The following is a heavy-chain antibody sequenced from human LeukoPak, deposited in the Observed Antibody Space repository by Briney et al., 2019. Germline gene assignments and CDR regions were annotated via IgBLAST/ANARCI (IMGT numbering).Heavy chain of an antibody. CDR3: ARDRRSSSPYYYYYMHV. Sequence: SETLSLTCTVSGYSISSGYYWGWIRQPPGKGLEWIGSIYHSGSTYYNPSLTRRVTISVDTSKNQFSLKLSSVTAAGTAVYYCARDRRSSSPYYYYYMHVWGKGTTVTVSS. J-gene: IGHJ6*03. V-gene: IGHV4-38-2*02. CDR2: IYHSGST. CDR1: GYSISSGYY. D-gene: IGHD6-6*01.